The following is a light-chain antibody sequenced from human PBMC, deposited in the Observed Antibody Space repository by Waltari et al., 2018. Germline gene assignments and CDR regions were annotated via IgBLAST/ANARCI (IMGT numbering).Light chain of an antibody. Sequence: TQSPSSLSASVGDRVTITYRASQGIRNNLGWYQQRPGKAPKLLMYATSTLQSGVPSRFSGSGSGTDFTLTISSLQPEDFATYYCLQDYNYPWTFGQGTKVEIK. J-gene: IGKJ1*01. CDR2: ATS. V-gene: IGKV1-6*01. CDR1: QGIRNN. CDR3: LQDYNYPWT.